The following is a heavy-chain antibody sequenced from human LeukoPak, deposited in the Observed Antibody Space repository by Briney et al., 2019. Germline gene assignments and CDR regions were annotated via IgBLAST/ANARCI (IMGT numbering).Heavy chain of an antibody. Sequence: GGSLRLSCAASGFTFSSYWMHWVRQAPGKGLVWVSLINNDGSTNYADSVKGRFTISRDNAKSTLFLQMNSLRPEDTAVYFCAMGRAYNYWGRGTMVTVSS. J-gene: IGHJ4*03. V-gene: IGHV3-74*01. CDR3: AMGRAYNY. CDR1: GFTFSSYW. D-gene: IGHD5-18*01. CDR2: INNDGST.